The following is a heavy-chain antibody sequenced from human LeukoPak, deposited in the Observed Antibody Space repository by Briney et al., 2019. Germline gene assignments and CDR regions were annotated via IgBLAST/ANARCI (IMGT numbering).Heavy chain of an antibody. CDR2: IYHSGTT. D-gene: IGHD3-22*01. CDR1: AYSISSGYY. CDR3: ARSSFTSGYYYHMDV. Sequence: KPSETLSLTCAVSAYSISSGYYWGWIRQPPGRGLEWIGSIYHSGTTYYNPSLKTRVTISLDTSKNQFSLKLSSVTGADTAVYYCARSSFTSGYYYHMDVWGKGTTVTVSS. V-gene: IGHV4-38-2*01. J-gene: IGHJ6*03.